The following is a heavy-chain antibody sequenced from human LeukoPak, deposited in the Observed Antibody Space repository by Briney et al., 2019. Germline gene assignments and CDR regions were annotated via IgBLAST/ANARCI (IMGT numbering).Heavy chain of an antibody. V-gene: IGHV3-49*03. J-gene: IGHJ4*02. Sequence: GGSLRLSCAVSGLTFGDYAMSWFRQAPGKGLEWVGFIKSKAYGGTTQYAASVKGRFIISRDDSKSIAYLQVNSLKTEDTAVYYCTRDLGATDDYWGQGTLVTVSS. D-gene: IGHD1-26*01. CDR2: IKSKAYGGTT. CDR1: GLTFGDYA. CDR3: TRDLGATDDY.